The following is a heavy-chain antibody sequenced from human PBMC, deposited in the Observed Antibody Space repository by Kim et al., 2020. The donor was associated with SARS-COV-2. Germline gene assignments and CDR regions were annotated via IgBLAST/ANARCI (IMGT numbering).Heavy chain of an antibody. CDR1: GGSISSYY. D-gene: IGHD5-12*01. CDR3: AREVVVATIFGYNWFDP. J-gene: IGHJ5*02. V-gene: IGHV4-4*07. CDR2: IYTSGST. Sequence: SETLSLTCTVSGGSISSYYWSWIRQPAGKGLEWIGRIYTSGSTNYNPSLKSRVTMSVDTSKNQFSLKLSSVTAADTAVYYCAREVVVATIFGYNWFDPWGQGTLVTVSS.